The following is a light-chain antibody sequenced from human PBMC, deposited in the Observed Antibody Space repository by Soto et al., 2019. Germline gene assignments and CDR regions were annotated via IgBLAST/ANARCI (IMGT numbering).Light chain of an antibody. V-gene: IGLV2-14*01. Sequence: QSSLTQPASVCGSPGQSITIACTGTSSDVGGYIYVSWYQQHPGKAPKLMIYDVTSRPSGVSYRFSGSKSGNTASLTISGLQAEDEAEYYCSSYTTSSSYGFGTGTKVT. CDR2: DVT. J-gene: IGLJ1*01. CDR1: SSDVGGYIY. CDR3: SSYTTSSSYG.